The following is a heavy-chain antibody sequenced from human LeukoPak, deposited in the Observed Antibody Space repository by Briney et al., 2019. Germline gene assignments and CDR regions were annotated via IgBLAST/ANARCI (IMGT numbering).Heavy chain of an antibody. D-gene: IGHD1-26*01. CDR2: ISGSGGST. J-gene: IGHJ4*02. CDR1: GFTFSSYA. V-gene: IGHV3-23*01. Sequence: PGGSLRLSXAASGFTFSSYAMSWVRQAPGEGLEWVSAISGSGGSTYYADSVKGRFTISRDNSKNTLYLQMNSLRAEDTAVYYCAPRGSSYYFDYWGQGTLVTVSS. CDR3: APRGSSYYFDY.